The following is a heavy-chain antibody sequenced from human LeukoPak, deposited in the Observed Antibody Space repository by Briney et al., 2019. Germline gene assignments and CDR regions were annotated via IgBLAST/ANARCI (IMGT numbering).Heavy chain of an antibody. CDR1: GGSISSYY. Sequence: SETLSLTCTVSGGSISSYYWSWIRQPPGKGLEWIGYIYYSGSTNYNPSLKSRVTISVDTSKNQFSLKLSSVTAADTAVYYCASPGYYDGSGYSFQHWGQGTLVTVSS. CDR2: IYYSGST. CDR3: ASPGYYDGSGYSFQH. J-gene: IGHJ1*01. D-gene: IGHD3-22*01. V-gene: IGHV4-59*01.